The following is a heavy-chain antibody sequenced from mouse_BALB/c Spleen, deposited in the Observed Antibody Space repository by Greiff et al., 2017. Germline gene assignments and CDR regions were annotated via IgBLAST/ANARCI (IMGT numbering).Heavy chain of an antibody. CDR3: ARRATDY. V-gene: IGHV5-6-5*01. CDR1: GFTFSSYA. J-gene: IGHJ2*01. D-gene: IGHD3-1*01. CDR2: ISSGGST. Sequence: EVKVVESGGGLVKPGGSLKLSCAASGFTFSSYAMSWVRQTPEKRLEWVASISSGGSTYYPDSVKGRFTISRDNARNILYLQMSSLRSEDTAMYYCARRATDYWGQGTTLTVSS.